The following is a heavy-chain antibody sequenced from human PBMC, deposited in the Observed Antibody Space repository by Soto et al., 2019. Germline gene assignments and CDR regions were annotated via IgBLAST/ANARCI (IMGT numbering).Heavy chain of an antibody. J-gene: IGHJ5*02. Sequence: PSETLSLTCAVYGGSLSGYYWSWIRQPPGKGLEWIGEINHSGSTNYNPSLKSRVTISVDTSKNQFSLKLSSVTAADTAVYYCARGKKKTSSSRWFDPWGQGTLVTVSS. D-gene: IGHD6-6*01. CDR1: GGSLSGYY. CDR3: ARGKKKTSSSRWFDP. CDR2: INHSGST. V-gene: IGHV4-34*01.